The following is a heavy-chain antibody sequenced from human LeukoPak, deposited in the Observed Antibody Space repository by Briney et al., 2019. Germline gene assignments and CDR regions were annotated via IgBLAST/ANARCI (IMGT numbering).Heavy chain of an antibody. CDR1: GYTFTSYY. Sequence: ASVKVSCKASGYTFTSYYMLWVRQAPGQGLEWMGIINPSGGSTSYAQKFQGRVTMTRDTSTSTVYMELSSPRSEDTAVYYCAANHPSSGYFDYWGQGTLVTVSS. CDR2: INPSGGST. V-gene: IGHV1-46*01. J-gene: IGHJ4*02. D-gene: IGHD3-22*01. CDR3: AANHPSSGYFDY.